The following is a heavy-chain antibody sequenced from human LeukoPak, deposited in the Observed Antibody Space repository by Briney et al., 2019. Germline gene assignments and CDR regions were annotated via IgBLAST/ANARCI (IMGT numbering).Heavy chain of an antibody. Sequence: SETLSLTCAVYGGSFSGYYWSWIRRPPGKGLEWIGEINHSGSTNYNPSLKSRVTISVDTSKNQFSLKLSSVTAADTAVYYCARGRGYSYGPGWFDPWGQGTLVTVSS. J-gene: IGHJ5*02. CDR3: ARGRGYSYGPGWFDP. CDR1: GGSFSGYY. V-gene: IGHV4-34*01. CDR2: INHSGST. D-gene: IGHD5-18*01.